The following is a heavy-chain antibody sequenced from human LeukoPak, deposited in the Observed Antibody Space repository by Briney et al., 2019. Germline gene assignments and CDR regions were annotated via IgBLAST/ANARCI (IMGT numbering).Heavy chain of an antibody. D-gene: IGHD3-16*02. CDR1: GGSISSYY. Sequence: KPSETLSLTCTVSGGSISSYYWSWIRQPPGKGLEWIGSISYSGSTYYNPSLKSRVSISVDTSKNQFSLKVTSVTAADTAVFYCARHYVDIRTVGASYYYYGLDVWGQGTTVTVSS. J-gene: IGHJ6*02. CDR3: ARHYVDIRTVGASYYYYGLDV. CDR2: ISYSGST. V-gene: IGHV4-39*01.